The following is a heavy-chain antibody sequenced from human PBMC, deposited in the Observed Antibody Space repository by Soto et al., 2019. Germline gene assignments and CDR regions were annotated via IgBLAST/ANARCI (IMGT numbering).Heavy chain of an antibody. V-gene: IGHV3-15*07. CDR3: TTDLSDIVGATAGGPFDY. D-gene: IGHD1-26*01. CDR2: IKSKTDGGTT. Sequence: PGGSLRLSCAASGFTFSNAWMNWVRQAPGKGLEWVGRIKSKTDGGTTDYAAPVKGRFTISRDDSKNTLYLQMNSLKTEDTAVYYCTTDLSDIVGATAGGPFDYWGQGTLVTVSS. J-gene: IGHJ4*02. CDR1: GFTFSNAW.